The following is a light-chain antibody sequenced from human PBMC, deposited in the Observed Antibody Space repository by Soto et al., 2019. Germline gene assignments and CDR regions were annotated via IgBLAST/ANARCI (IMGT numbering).Light chain of an antibody. CDR3: QQYSHLIT. CDR1: QSISEW. J-gene: IGKJ5*01. CDR2: HAS. Sequence: QMTQSPSTLSASVGDRVTITCRASQSISEWLAWYQQKPGRAPKLLIYHASRLGTGVPSRFSGSGSGTEFTLTITSLQPDDIATYYCQQYSHLITFGQGTRLEI. V-gene: IGKV1-5*01.